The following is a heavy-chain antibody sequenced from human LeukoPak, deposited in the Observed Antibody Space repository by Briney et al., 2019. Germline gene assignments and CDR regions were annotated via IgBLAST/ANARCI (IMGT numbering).Heavy chain of an antibody. Sequence: GGSLRLSCAASGFTFSSYSMNWVRQAPGKGLEWVSSISSSSSYLYYTDSVKGRFTISRDNAKNSLYLQMNSLRAEDTAVYYCARDSLCSSTSCYQYFDYWGQGTLVTVSS. D-gene: IGHD2-2*01. CDR2: ISSSSSYL. CDR1: GFTFSSYS. V-gene: IGHV3-21*01. CDR3: ARDSLCSSTSCYQYFDY. J-gene: IGHJ4*02.